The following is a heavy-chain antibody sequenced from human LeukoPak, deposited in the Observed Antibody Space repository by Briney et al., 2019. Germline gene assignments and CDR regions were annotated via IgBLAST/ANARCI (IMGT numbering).Heavy chain of an antibody. J-gene: IGHJ4*02. D-gene: IGHD3-22*01. CDR2: IYYSGST. V-gene: IGHV4-39*07. Sequence: PSETLSLTCTVSGGSISSSSYYWGWIRQPPGKGLEWIGSIYYSGSTYYNPSLKSRVTISVDTSKNQFSLKLSSVTAADTAVYYCARETYYYDSSGSNFDYWGQGTLDTVSS. CDR3: ARETYYYDSSGSNFDY. CDR1: GGSISSSSYY.